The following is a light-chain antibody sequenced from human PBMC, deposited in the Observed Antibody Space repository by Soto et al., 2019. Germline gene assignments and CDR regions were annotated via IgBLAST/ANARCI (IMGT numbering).Light chain of an antibody. Sequence: QSVLTQPPSASGTPGQWVTISCSGGSSDIGSNTVHWYQHLPGTAPKLLIYNSNQRPSGVPDRFSGSKSGTSASLAISGLQSEDEADYYCAAWDDSLNGPVFGGGTKLTVL. CDR2: NSN. V-gene: IGLV1-44*01. CDR3: AAWDDSLNGPV. CDR1: SSDIGSNT. J-gene: IGLJ2*01.